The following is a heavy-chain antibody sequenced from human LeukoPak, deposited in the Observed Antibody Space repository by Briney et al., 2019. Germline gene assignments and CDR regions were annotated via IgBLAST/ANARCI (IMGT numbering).Heavy chain of an antibody. CDR2: IYYSGST. CDR1: GGSISSYY. V-gene: IGHV4-59*01. J-gene: IGHJ6*02. CDR3: ARDRGGSSWYDSYYGMDV. D-gene: IGHD6-13*01. Sequence: SETLSLTCTASGGSISSYYWSWIRQPPGKGLEWIGYIYYSGSTNYNPSLKSRVTISVDTSKNQFSLKLSSVTAADTAVYYCARDRGGSSWYDSYYGMDVWGQGTTVTVSS.